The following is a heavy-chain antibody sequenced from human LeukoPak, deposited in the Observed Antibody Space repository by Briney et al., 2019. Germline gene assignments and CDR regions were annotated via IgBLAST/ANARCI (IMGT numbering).Heavy chain of an antibody. CDR3: ARQLGGSYGEYYFDY. V-gene: IGHV4-38-2*01. J-gene: IGHJ4*02. D-gene: IGHD1-26*01. Sequence: SETLSLTCAVFGYSINSFYYWGWIRQPPGKGLEWIASISHRGSTYYNLSLKSRVTISVDTVKNQLSLKVNSVTAADTAVYYCARQLGGSYGEYYFDYWGQGTLVTVSS. CDR2: ISHRGST. CDR1: GYSINSFYY.